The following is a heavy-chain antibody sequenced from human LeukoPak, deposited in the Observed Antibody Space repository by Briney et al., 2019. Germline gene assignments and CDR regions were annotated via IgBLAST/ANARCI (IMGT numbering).Heavy chain of an antibody. CDR2: MNPNSGNT. V-gene: IGHV1-8*02. J-gene: IGHJ6*03. D-gene: IGHD5-18*01. Sequence: ASVKVSCKASGYTFTGYYMHWVRQAPGQGLEWMGWMNPNSGNTGYAQKFQGRVTMTRNTSISTAYMELSSLRSEDTAVYYCARPDRGYSYGTGYYYYYMDVWGKGTTVTVSS. CDR1: GYTFTGYY. CDR3: ARPDRGYSYGTGYYYYYMDV.